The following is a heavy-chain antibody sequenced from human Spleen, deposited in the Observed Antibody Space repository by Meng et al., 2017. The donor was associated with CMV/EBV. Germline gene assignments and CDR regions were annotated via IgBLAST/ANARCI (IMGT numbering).Heavy chain of an antibody. CDR3: ARVGYEIIGGIIRLYPLDY. CDR2: INHSGST. D-gene: IGHD3-3*01. CDR1: GGSFSGYY. Sequence: SETLSLTCAVYGGSFSGYYWSWIRQPPGKGLEWIGEINHSGSTNYNPSLKSRVTISVDTSKNQFSLKLSSVTAADTAVYYCARVGYEIIGGIIRLYPLDYWGQGTLVTVSS. J-gene: IGHJ4*02. V-gene: IGHV4-34*01.